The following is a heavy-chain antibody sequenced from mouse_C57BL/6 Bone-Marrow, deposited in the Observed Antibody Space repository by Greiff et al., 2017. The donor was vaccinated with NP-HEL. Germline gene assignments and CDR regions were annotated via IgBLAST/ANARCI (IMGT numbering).Heavy chain of an antibody. D-gene: IGHD2-4*01. CDR2: IRLKSDNYAT. J-gene: IGHJ2*01. Sequence: EVKVEESGGGLVQPGGSMKLSCVASGFTFSNYWMNWVRQSPEKGLEWVAQIRLKSDNYATHYAESVKGRFTISRDDSKSSVYLQMNNLRAEDTGIYYCTGLRFYDYGDWGQGTTLTVSS. CDR1: GFTFSNYW. V-gene: IGHV6-3*01. CDR3: TGLRFYDYGD.